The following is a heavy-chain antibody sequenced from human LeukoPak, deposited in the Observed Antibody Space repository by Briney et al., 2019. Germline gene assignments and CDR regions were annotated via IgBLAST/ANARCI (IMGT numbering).Heavy chain of an antibody. D-gene: IGHD2-2*01. CDR3: ARSTSPKYGMDV. Sequence: GGSLRLSCAASGFTFSSYSMNLVRQAPGKGLEWVSSISSSSSYIYYADSVKGRFTISRDNAKNSLYLQMNSLRAEDTAVYYCARSTSPKYGMDVWGQGTTVTVSS. CDR2: ISSSSSYI. J-gene: IGHJ6*02. CDR1: GFTFSSYS. V-gene: IGHV3-21*01.